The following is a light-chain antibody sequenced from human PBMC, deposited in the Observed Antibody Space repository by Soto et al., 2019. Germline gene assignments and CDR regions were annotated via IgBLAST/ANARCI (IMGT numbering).Light chain of an antibody. CDR3: QQRFIWPPLT. CDR2: DTS. V-gene: IGKV3-11*01. J-gene: IGKJ5*01. CDR1: QSVRSY. Sequence: EIVLTQSQATLSLSPGETATLSCRASQSVRSYLAWYQQKPGQVPRLLIYDTSNRAAGIPARFSGSGSETDFTLTISSLEPEDFAVYYCQQRFIWPPLTFGQGTRLEIK.